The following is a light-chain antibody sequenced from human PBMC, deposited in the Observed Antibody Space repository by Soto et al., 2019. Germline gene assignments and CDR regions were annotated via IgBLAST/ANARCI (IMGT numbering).Light chain of an antibody. J-gene: IGKJ1*01. V-gene: IGKV3-15*01. CDR1: QSISTN. CDR2: GAS. Sequence: EIVMTQSPATLSVSPGERATLSCRASQSISTNLAWYHQRPGQAPRLLIYGASTRATGIAARFSGSGSGTEFTLTISSLQSEDFAVYYCQQYNNWWTFGQGTRVEIK. CDR3: QQYNNWWT.